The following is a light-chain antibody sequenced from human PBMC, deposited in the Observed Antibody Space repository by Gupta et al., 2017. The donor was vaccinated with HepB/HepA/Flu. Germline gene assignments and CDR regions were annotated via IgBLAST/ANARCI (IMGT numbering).Light chain of an antibody. CDR1: QGIRDD. J-gene: IGKJ5*01. Sequence: DIQMTQSPSSLSASVGDRVTITRRASQGIRDDLSWYQQKPGRAPKRLIYSASSLQNGVPSRFSGSGSGTEFTLTISSLQPEDSAIYYCLQHTGYPLTFGQGTRLEI. V-gene: IGKV1-17*01. CDR2: SAS. CDR3: LQHTGYPLT.